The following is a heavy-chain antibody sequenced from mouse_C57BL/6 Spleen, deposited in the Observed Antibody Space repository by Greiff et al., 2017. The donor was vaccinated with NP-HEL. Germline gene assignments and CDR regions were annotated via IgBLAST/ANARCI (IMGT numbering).Heavy chain of an antibody. V-gene: IGHV5-6*01. CDR1: GFTFSSYG. CDR3: ARQGSSGYVCAY. J-gene: IGHJ3*01. Sequence: EVQGVESGGDLVKPGGSLKLSCAASGFTFSSYGMSWVRQTPDKRLEWVATISSGGSYTYYPDSVKGRFTISRDNAKNTLYLQMSSLKSEDTAMYYCARQGSSGYVCAYWGQGTLVTVSA. D-gene: IGHD3-2*02. CDR2: ISSGGSYT.